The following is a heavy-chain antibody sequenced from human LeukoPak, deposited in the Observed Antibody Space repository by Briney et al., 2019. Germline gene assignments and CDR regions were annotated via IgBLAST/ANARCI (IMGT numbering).Heavy chain of an antibody. J-gene: IGHJ4*02. D-gene: IGHD1-26*01. CDR1: GGTFSSYG. CDR3: ARGELVGATRTHPGVHYYFDY. CDR2: IIPIFGTA. Sequence: SVKVSCKASGGTFSSYGISWVRQAPGQGLEWMGGIIPIFGTANYAQKFQGRVTITADESTSTAYMELSSLRSEDTAVYYCARGELVGATRTHPGVHYYFDYWGQGTLVTVSS. V-gene: IGHV1-69*01.